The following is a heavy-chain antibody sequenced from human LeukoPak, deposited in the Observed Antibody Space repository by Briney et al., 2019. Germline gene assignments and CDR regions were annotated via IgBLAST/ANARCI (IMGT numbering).Heavy chain of an antibody. D-gene: IGHD2-15*01. J-gene: IGHJ4*02. Sequence: GGSLRLSCVASGFTFSTYWMNWVRQAPGEGLERVGTISPDGSDKYYVDSVKGRFTISRDNAKTSLYLQINSLRADDTALYFCARGIVVVVGASDHFDYWGQGTLITVSS. V-gene: IGHV3-7*01. CDR3: ARGIVVVVGASDHFDY. CDR2: ISPDGSDK. CDR1: GFTFSTYW.